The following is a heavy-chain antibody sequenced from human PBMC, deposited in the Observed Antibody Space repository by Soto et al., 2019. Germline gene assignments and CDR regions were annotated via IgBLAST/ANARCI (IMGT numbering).Heavy chain of an antibody. Sequence: GGSLRLSCAASGFTFSSYAMHWVRQAPGKGLEYVSAISSNGGSTYYANSVKVRFTISRDNSMNTLYLQMNTLRAEDTAVYYCAKVSSSWYAGFFDLWGQGTLVTVSS. D-gene: IGHD6-13*01. V-gene: IGHV3-64*01. CDR2: ISSNGGST. J-gene: IGHJ4*02. CDR1: GFTFSSYA. CDR3: AKVSSSWYAGFFDL.